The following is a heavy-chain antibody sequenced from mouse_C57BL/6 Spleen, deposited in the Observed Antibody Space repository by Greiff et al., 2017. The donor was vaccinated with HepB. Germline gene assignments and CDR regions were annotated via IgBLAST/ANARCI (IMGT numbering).Heavy chain of an antibody. Sequence: EVKVVESGGGLVKPGGSLKLSCAASGFTFSSYAMSWVRQTPEKRLEWVATISDGGSYTYYPDNVKGRFTISRDNAKNNLYLQMSHLKSEDTAMYYCARDYSNLYYFDYWGQGTTLTVSS. D-gene: IGHD2-5*01. CDR3: ARDYSNLYYFDY. J-gene: IGHJ2*01. CDR1: GFTFSSYA. CDR2: ISDGGSYT. V-gene: IGHV5-4*01.